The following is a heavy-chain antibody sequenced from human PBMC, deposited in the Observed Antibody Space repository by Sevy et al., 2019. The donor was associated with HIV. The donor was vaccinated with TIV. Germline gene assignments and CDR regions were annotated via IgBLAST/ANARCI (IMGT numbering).Heavy chain of an antibody. CDR3: ARAGYCTGGSCFRRYFDY. CDR2: IDHSGST. D-gene: IGHD2-8*02. J-gene: IGHJ4*02. Sequence: SETLSLTCAVYGGSFSGFYWSWIRQPPGMGLEWIGEIDHSGSTNDNPSLKSRVTLSVDTSKSQFSLNLTSVSAADTAVYYCARAGYCTGGSCFRRYFDYWGQGTRVTVSS. V-gene: IGHV4-34*01. CDR1: GGSFSGFY.